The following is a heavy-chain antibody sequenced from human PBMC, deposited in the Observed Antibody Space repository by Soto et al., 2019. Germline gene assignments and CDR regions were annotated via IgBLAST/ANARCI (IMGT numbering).Heavy chain of an antibody. CDR3: AGRCDGTNCLAHFDY. CDR2: LIPIFGTP. J-gene: IGHJ4*02. Sequence: SVKVSCKASGGTFNNYVINWVRQAPGQGLEWMAGLIPIFGTPNYAQKFQGRVTITADKSTSTAYMELNSLRSEDTAVYYCAGRCDGTNCLAHFDYWGQGTLVTVSS. CDR1: GGTFNNYV. D-gene: IGHD2-2*01. V-gene: IGHV1-69*06.